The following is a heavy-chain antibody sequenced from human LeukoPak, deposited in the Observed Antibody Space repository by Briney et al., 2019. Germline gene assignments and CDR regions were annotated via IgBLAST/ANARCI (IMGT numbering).Heavy chain of an antibody. D-gene: IGHD4-17*01. Sequence: PGRSLRLSCAASGFTFSSYGMHWVRQAPGKGLEWGAVISYDGSNKYYADSVKGRFTISRDNSKNTLYLQMNSLRAEDTAVYYCAKKGLTTVIPFDYWGQGTLVTVSS. V-gene: IGHV3-30*18. J-gene: IGHJ4*02. CDR3: AKKGLTTVIPFDY. CDR1: GFTFSSYG. CDR2: ISYDGSNK.